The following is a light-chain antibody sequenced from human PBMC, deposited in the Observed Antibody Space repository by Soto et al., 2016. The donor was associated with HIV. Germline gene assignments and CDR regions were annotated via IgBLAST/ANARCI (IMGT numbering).Light chain of an antibody. CDR2: SAS. J-gene: IGKJ4*01. Sequence: AIQMTQSPSSLSASVGDRVTITCRASQGIKNELGWYQQKPGEAPKLLIYSASTLGSGVPLRFSGGGSGTDFTLTIRSLQPEDFATYYCQQSYTSLLTFGGGTKVEIK. CDR3: QQSYTSLLT. CDR1: QGIKNE. V-gene: IGKV1-6*01.